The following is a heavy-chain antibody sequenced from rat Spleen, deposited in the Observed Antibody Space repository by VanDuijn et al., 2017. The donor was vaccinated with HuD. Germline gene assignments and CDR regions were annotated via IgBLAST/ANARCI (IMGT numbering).Heavy chain of an antibody. CDR3: TSGPTRVYFDY. Sequence: EVQLVESGGGLVQPGRSLKLSCAASGFTFTDYYMAWVRQAPTKGLEWVASISYDGGTTYYRDSVKGRFTIFRDNAKSSLYLQMDSLRSEDTATYYGTSGPTRVYFDYWGQGVMVTVSS. CDR1: GFTFTDYY. V-gene: IGHV5-20*01. J-gene: IGHJ2*01. CDR2: ISYDGGTT. D-gene: IGHD1-4*01.